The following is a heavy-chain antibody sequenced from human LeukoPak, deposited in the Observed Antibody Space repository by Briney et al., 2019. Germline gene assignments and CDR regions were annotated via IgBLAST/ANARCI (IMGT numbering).Heavy chain of an antibody. CDR2: ISGSGGST. CDR1: GFTFSSYA. J-gene: IGHJ4*02. CDR3: AKVHSSWYPNFDY. V-gene: IGHV3-23*01. Sequence: AGGSLRLSCAASGFTFSSYAMSWVRQAPGNGLEWVSAISGSGGSTYYADSVKGRFTISRDNSKNTLYLQMNSLRAEDTAVYYCAKVHSSWYPNFDYWGQGTLVTVSS. D-gene: IGHD6-13*01.